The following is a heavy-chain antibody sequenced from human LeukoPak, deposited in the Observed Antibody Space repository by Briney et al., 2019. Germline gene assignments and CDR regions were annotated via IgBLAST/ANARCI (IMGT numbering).Heavy chain of an antibody. CDR3: ARGSWAGYGGNPVEFDP. D-gene: IGHD4-23*01. Sequence: SETLSLTCSVSGGSISSYYWSWIRQPPGKGLERIGYIYYSGSTNYNPSLKSRVTISVDTSKNQFSLKLSSVTAADTAIYYCARGSWAGYGGNPVEFDPWGQGTLVTVSS. CDR2: IYYSGST. CDR1: GGSISSYY. J-gene: IGHJ5*02. V-gene: IGHV4-59*01.